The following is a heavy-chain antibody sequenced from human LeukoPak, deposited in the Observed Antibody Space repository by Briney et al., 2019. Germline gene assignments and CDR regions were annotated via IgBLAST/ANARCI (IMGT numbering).Heavy chain of an antibody. CDR1: GGSLSGYY. J-gene: IGHJ4*02. CDR2: VNAVGST. Sequence: SETLSLTCAVSGGSLSGYYWNWIRQPPGKGLEWIGYVNAVGSTKYNPSLSSRLTISVGKSKNQFSLKLNSVTAADSAVYFCARRVPAASGGGFDYWGQGTLVAVSS. D-gene: IGHD2-2*01. CDR3: ARRVPAASGGGFDY. V-gene: IGHV4-4*08.